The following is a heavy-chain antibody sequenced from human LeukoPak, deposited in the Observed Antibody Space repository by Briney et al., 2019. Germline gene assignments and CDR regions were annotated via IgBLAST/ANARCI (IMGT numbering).Heavy chain of an antibody. Sequence: GGSLRLSCGASGFTFDDYAMHWVRQAPGKGLEWVSGIRWNGGIIGYADSVKGRFTISRDNAKNSLYLQMNSLRAEDMALYYCAKGGRYGNSFDYWGQGTLVTVSS. D-gene: IGHD4-23*01. J-gene: IGHJ4*02. CDR3: AKGGRYGNSFDY. CDR1: GFTFDDYA. CDR2: IRWNGGII. V-gene: IGHV3-9*03.